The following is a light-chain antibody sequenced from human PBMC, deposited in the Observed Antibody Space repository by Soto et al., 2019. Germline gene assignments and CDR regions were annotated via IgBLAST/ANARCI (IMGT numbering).Light chain of an antibody. CDR2: EVR. V-gene: IGLV2-14*01. J-gene: IGLJ3*02. CDR3: SAYTARSILV. Sequence: QSVLTQPASVSVSAGQSITISCSGTMRDVGAYNLVSWYQQHPGTAPKLIIYEVRNRPSGISSRFSGSRSGNTASLTISGLQSEDEGDYYCSAYTARSILVFGGGTKVTV. CDR1: MRDVGAYNL.